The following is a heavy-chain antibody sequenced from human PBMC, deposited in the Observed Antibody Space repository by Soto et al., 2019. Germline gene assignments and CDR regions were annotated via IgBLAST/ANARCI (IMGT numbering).Heavy chain of an antibody. CDR2: ISSSSRIT. J-gene: IGHJ6*02. CDR1: GFIFRSYS. CDR3: ARDQDIVVAPGAYGMDV. D-gene: IGHD2-2*01. Sequence: PGGSLRLSCAASGFIFRSYSLNRVRQVPGKGLEWLSYISSSSRITYYADSAKGRFTVSRDNAKNSLYLQMNSLRDEDTAVYYCARDQDIVVAPGAYGMDVWGQGTTVTVSS. V-gene: IGHV3-48*02.